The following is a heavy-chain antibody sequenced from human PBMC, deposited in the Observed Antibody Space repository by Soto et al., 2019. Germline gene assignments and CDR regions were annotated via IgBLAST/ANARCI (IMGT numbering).Heavy chain of an antibody. D-gene: IGHD1-20*01. V-gene: IGHV3-23*01. Sequence: GGSLRLSCVASGFTFRGDAMSWVRQAPGKGLEWVSSISGSGQMTHYADSVKGRFTISRDNSKNTLYLQMKSLRAEDTAVYYCARSEMTYNWNDWGQGTLVTVSS. J-gene: IGHJ4*02. CDR2: ISGSGQMT. CDR3: ARSEMTYNWND. CDR1: GFTFRGDA.